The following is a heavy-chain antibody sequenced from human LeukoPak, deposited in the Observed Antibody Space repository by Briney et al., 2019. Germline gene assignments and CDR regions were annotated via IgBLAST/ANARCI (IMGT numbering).Heavy chain of an antibody. CDR2: IGGPAET. CDR1: GFSFDVHA. J-gene: IGHJ4*02. CDR3: AKDWTSHNGVYDCLDF. D-gene: IGHD3-16*01. Sequence: PGGSLRLSCAASGFSFDVHAMTWVRQAPGKGPEWVATIGGPAETFYADSVRRRFTNARDNSRYTLYLQMNSLRAEDSALYYCAKDWTSHNGVYDCLDFWGQGNQVTVSS. V-gene: IGHV3-23*01.